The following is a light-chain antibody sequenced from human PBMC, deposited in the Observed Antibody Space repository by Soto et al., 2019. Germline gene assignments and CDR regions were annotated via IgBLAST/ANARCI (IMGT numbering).Light chain of an antibody. CDR2: GAS. CDR3: QQYKYWPRT. J-gene: IGKJ1*01. Sequence: EVVMTQSPAILSVSPAERATLSCRASQSVNSDLAWYQQRPGQAPRLLIHGASTRATGIPARFSGSGSGTEFTLTISSLQSEDFAIYYCQQYKYWPRTFGQGTKV. V-gene: IGKV3-15*01. CDR1: QSVNSD.